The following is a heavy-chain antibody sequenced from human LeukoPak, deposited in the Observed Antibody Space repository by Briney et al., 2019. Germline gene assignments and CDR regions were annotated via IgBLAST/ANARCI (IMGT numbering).Heavy chain of an antibody. D-gene: IGHD3-22*01. V-gene: IGHV4-59*08. CDR2: IYNTGST. J-gene: IGHJ3*02. Sequence: NPSETLSLTCTVSGGSISSYYWSWIRQPPGKGLEWIGYIYNTGSTKYNPSLKSRVTISVDTSKNQFSLRMRSVTATDTAVYYCARHTYERGGYFLRRGGIDIWGQGTMVTVSS. CDR1: GGSISSYY. CDR3: ARHTYERGGYFLRRGGIDI.